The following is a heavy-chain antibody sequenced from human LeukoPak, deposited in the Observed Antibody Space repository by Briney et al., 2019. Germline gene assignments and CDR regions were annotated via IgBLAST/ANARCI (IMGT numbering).Heavy chain of an antibody. J-gene: IGHJ4*02. CDR2: IYTGGIT. V-gene: IGHV3-66*02. D-gene: IGHD3-3*02. CDR3: ARFALRNYFDY. CDR1: GFSVSTYA. Sequence: PGGSLRLSCSASGFSVSTYAMGWVRQTPGKGLEWVSVIYTGGITYYADSVKGRFTISRDDSKNTVYLEMNSLRAEDTAVYYCARFALRNYFDYWGQGTLVTVSS.